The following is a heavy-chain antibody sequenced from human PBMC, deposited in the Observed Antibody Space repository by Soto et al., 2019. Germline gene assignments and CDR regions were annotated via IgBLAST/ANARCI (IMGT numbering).Heavy chain of an antibody. J-gene: IGHJ4*02. D-gene: IGHD3-10*01. CDR2: VNPDGSST. CDR1: GFTFSDYW. Sequence: GGSLRLSCVGSGFTFSDYWMHWVRQVPGKGLEWVSGVNPDGSSTSNADSVKGRFTISRDNSKNTLYVQMNSLRAEDTAVYYCAKRGEKSFDYWGQGALVTVSS. CDR3: AKRGEKSFDY. V-gene: IGHV3-74*01.